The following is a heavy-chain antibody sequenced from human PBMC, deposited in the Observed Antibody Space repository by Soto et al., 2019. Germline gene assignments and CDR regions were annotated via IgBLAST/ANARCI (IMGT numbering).Heavy chain of an antibody. J-gene: IGHJ6*02. CDR1: GFTFSSYS. D-gene: IGHD5-18*01. V-gene: IGHV3-48*02. Sequence: GGSLRLSCAASGFTFSSYSMNWVRQAPGKGLEWVSYISSGSSTIYYADSVKGRFTISRDNAKNSLYLQMNSLRDEDTAVYYCARDGYSHGTLQLNYYYYGMDVWGQGTTVTVSS. CDR2: ISSGSSTI. CDR3: ARDGYSHGTLQLNYYYYGMDV.